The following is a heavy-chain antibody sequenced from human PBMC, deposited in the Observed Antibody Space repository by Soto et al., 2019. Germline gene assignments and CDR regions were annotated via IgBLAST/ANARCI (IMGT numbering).Heavy chain of an antibody. CDR3: ASQKLDVPALFEY. D-gene: IGHD3-3*02. CDR1: GDSINSDSYS. J-gene: IGHJ4*02. Sequence: SETLSLTCSVSGDSINSDSYSWGWFRQPPGKGLEWIASIYCSGTTYYNPCLKSRVTKSIGTSRNQFSLTLTSVIAADTAVYFCASQKLDVPALFEYWSQGTLVTVSS. CDR2: IYCSGTT. V-gene: IGHV4-30-2*03.